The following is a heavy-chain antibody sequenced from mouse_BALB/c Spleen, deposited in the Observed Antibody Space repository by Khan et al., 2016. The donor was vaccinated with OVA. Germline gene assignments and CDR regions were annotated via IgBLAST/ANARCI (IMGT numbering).Heavy chain of an antibody. CDR2: INPSTGYT. CDR3: VNHGSSSAWFSY. D-gene: IGHD1-1*01. Sequence: QVRLQQSGAELAKPGASVKMSCKASGYTFTSYWMHWVKQRPGQGPEWIGYINPSTGYTEYNQKFKDKATLTADKSSNTAYMQLSSLTSEDSAVYYCVNHGSSSAWFSYWGQGTLVTVS. J-gene: IGHJ3*01. CDR1: GYTFTSYW. V-gene: IGHV1-7*01.